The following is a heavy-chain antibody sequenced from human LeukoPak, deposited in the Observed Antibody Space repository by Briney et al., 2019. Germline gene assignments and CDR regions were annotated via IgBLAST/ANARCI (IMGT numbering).Heavy chain of an antibody. CDR2: ISYDGSNK. J-gene: IGHJ4*02. D-gene: IGHD3-9*01. V-gene: IGHV3-30*04. CDR3: ARGLGDILTGYSRLTYYFDY. Sequence: GRSLRLSCAASGFTFSSYAMHWVRQAPGKGLEWVAVISYDGSNKYYADSVKGRFTISRDNPKNTLYLQMNSLRAEDTAVFYCARGLGDILTGYSRLTYYFDYWGQGTLVTVSS. CDR1: GFTFSSYA.